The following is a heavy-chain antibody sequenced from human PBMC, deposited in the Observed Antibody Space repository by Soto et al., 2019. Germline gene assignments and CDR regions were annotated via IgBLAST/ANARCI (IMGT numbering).Heavy chain of an antibody. D-gene: IGHD2-2*01. CDR3: AKSLNCSSTSCYGWGLYYFDY. V-gene: IGHV3-23*01. CDR1: GFTFSSYA. CDR2: ISGSGGST. Sequence: EVQLLESGGGLVQPGGSLRLSCAASGFTFSSYAMSWVRQAPGKGLEWVSAISGSGGSTYYADSVKGRFTISRDNSKXXLXLXTNSLGAEDTAVYYCAKSLNCSSTSCYGWGLYYFDYWGQGTLVTVSS. J-gene: IGHJ4*02.